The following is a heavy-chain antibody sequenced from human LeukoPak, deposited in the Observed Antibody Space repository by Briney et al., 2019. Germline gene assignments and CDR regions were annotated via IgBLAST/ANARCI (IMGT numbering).Heavy chain of an antibody. Sequence: PSETLSLTCTVSGGSIRSYYWSWIRQPPGKGLEWIGYIYYSGNTHYNPSLRSRVNISVDTSKNQFSLKLNSVTAADTAVYYCARVRINCSGGNCYSEHFDYWGQGTLVTVSS. CDR2: IYYSGNT. CDR1: GGSIRSYY. V-gene: IGHV4-59*01. D-gene: IGHD2-15*01. J-gene: IGHJ4*02. CDR3: ARVRINCSGGNCYSEHFDY.